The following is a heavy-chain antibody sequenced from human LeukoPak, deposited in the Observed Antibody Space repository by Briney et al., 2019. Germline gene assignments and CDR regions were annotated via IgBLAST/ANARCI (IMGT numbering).Heavy chain of an antibody. Sequence: ASVKVSCEASGYSFTAYYMHWVRQAPGQGLEWMGWISPTRGATNFAQKFQGRVTMTGDTSTSTVYMELRSLTSDDTAVYYCARFLGGDCRSANCQNFDYWGRGTLVIVSS. CDR3: ARFLGGDCRSANCQNFDY. CDR1: GYSFTAYY. D-gene: IGHD2-2*01. CDR2: ISPTRGAT. J-gene: IGHJ4*02. V-gene: IGHV1-2*02.